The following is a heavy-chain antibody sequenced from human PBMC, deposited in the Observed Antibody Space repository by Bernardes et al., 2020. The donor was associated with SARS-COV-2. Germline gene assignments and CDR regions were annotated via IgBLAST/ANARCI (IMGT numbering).Heavy chain of an antibody. V-gene: IGHV3-30*18. CDR1: GFTFSSYG. Sequence: GGSLRLSCAASGFTFSSYGMHWVRQAPGKGLEWVAVISYDGSNKYYADSVKGRFTISRDNSKNTLYLQMNSLRAEDTAVYYCAKDHTRGTIPFYYFDYWGQGTLVTVSS. CDR3: AKDHTRGTIPFYYFDY. CDR2: ISYDGSNK. J-gene: IGHJ4*02. D-gene: IGHD2-2*02.